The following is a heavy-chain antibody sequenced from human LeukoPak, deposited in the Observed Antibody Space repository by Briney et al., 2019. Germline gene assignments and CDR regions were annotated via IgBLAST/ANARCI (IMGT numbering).Heavy chain of an antibody. CDR3: AKDLTITIFGVVIGFDY. D-gene: IGHD3-3*01. J-gene: IGHJ4*02. CDR2: ISGSGGST. V-gene: IGHV3-23*01. CDR1: GFTFSSYA. Sequence: PGGSLRLSCAASGFTFSSYAMSWVRQAPGKGLEWVSAISGSGGSTYYADSVKGRFTISRDNSKNTLYLQMNSLRAEDTAVYYCAKDLTITIFGVVIGFDYWGQGTLVTVSS.